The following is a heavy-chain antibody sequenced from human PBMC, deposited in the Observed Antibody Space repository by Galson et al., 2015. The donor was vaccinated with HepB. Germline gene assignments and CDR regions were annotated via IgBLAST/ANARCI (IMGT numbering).Heavy chain of an antibody. D-gene: IGHD6-6*01. CDR2: FYYSGRT. J-gene: IGHJ4*02. Sequence: SETLSLTCTISSDSISSSSYYWGWIRQPPGKGLEWIGSFYYSGRTFYNPSLKSRVTIFVDTSKNQFSLKLNSLTATDTGVYYCAEYRSSSDGVIAYWGQGTLVTVSS. CDR3: AEYRSSSDGVIAY. V-gene: IGHV4-39*01. CDR1: SDSISSSSYY.